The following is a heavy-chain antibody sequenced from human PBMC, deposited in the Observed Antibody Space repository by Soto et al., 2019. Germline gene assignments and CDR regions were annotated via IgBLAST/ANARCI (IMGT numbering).Heavy chain of an antibody. V-gene: IGHV3-21*01. J-gene: IGHJ6*02. D-gene: IGHD6-13*01. Sequence: GGSLRLSCAASGFTFSSYSMNWVRQAPGKGLEWVSSISSSSSYIYYADSVKGRFTISRDKAKNSLYLQMNSLRAEDTAVYYCARDLAAAGITPYYYYGMDVWGQGTTVTVSS. CDR3: ARDLAAAGITPYYYYGMDV. CDR2: ISSSSSYI. CDR1: GFTFSSYS.